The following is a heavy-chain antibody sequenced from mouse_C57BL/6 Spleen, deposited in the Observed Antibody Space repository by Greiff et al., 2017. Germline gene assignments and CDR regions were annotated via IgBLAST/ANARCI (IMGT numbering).Heavy chain of an antibody. D-gene: IGHD1-1*01. V-gene: IGHV1-69*01. CDR3: AGSSLHYAMDY. J-gene: IGHJ4*01. CDR2: IDPSDSYT. Sequence: VKLQQPGAELVMPGASVKLSCKASGYTFTSYWMHWVKQRPGQGLEWIGEIDPSDSYTNYNQKFKGKSTLTVDKSSSTAYMQLSSLTSEDSAVYYCAGSSLHYAMDYWGQGTSVTVSS. CDR1: GYTFTSYW.